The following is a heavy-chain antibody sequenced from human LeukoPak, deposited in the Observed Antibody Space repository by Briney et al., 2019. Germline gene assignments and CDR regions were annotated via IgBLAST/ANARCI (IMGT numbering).Heavy chain of an antibody. V-gene: IGHV3-23*03. CDR3: ARGPRYSFY. D-gene: IGHD6-13*01. CDR2: IYIDGTT. CDR1: GFTFSSYA. J-gene: IGHJ4*02. Sequence: PRGSLRLSCAASGFTFSSYAMSWVRQAPGKGLEWISVIYIDGTTYYADSVKGRFTISRDQANNTLYLQMNTLRDEDTAVYYCARGPRYSFYWGQGTLVTVSS.